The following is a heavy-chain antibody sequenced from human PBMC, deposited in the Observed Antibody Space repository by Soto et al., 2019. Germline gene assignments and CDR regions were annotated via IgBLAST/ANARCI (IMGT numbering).Heavy chain of an antibody. D-gene: IGHD5-12*01. CDR3: ARAYGGFDNGLDV. CDR1: GDSIRSYY. V-gene: IGHV4-59*01. J-gene: IGHJ6*02. Sequence: KSSETLSLTCTVSGDSIRSYYWTWIRQPPGKGLELIGYIYYSGSTRYNPSLKSRVTISVDMSKSQFSLKLSSVIAADTAVYYCARAYGGFDNGLDVWGQGTAVTVSS. CDR2: IYYSGST.